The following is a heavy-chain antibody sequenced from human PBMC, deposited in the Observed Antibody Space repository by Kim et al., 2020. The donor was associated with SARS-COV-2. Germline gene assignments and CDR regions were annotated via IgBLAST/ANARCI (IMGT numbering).Heavy chain of an antibody. CDR3: ASERRITMVRGVRNYYYGMDV. CDR1: GGSVSSGSYY. J-gene: IGHJ6*02. D-gene: IGHD3-10*01. CDR2: IYYSGST. Sequence: SETLSLTCTVSGGSVSSGSYYWSWIRQPPGKGLEWIGYIYYSGSTNYNPSLKSRVTISVDTSKNQFSLKLSSVTAADTAVYYCASERRITMVRGVRNYYYGMDVWGQGTTVTVSS. V-gene: IGHV4-61*01.